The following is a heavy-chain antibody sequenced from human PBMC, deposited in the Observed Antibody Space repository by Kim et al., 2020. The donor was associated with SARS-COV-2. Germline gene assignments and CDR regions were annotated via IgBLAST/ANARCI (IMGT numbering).Heavy chain of an antibody. D-gene: IGHD3-22*01. Sequence: GGSLRLSCAASGFTFSSYSMNWVRQAPGKGLEWVSSISSSSYIYYADSVKGRFTISRDNAKNSLYLQMNSLRAEDTAVYYCARGSKYYYDSTSNEAFDIWGQGTMVTVSS. V-gene: IGHV3-21*01. CDR1: GFTFSSYS. CDR2: ISSSSYI. CDR3: ARGSKYYYDSTSNEAFDI. J-gene: IGHJ3*02.